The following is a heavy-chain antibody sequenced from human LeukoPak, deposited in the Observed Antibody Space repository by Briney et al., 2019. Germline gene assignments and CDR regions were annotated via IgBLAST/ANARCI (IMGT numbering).Heavy chain of an antibody. CDR3: ARVPYSGSRVDY. CDR2: INHSGST. D-gene: IGHD1-26*01. J-gene: IGHJ4*02. Sequence: SETLSLTCAVYGGSSSGYYWSWIRQPPGKGLEWIGEINHSGSTNYNPSLKSRVTISVDTSKNQFSLKLSSVTAADTAVYYCARVPYSGSRVDYWGQGTLVTVSS. V-gene: IGHV4-34*01. CDR1: GGSSSGYY.